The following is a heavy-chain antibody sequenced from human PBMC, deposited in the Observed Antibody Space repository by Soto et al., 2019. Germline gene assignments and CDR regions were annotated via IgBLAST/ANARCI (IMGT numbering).Heavy chain of an antibody. CDR1: GYTFTNYG. CDR2: ISAYNGDI. Sequence: QVKLVQSGAEVKKPGASVKVSCKTSGYTFTNYGLHWVRQAPGQGLEWMGWISAYNGDINYAQQLQGRVTMTTDTSTSTVYMELRSLRSDDTAVYYCARGASLVGDADYWGQGALVTVSS. CDR3: ARGASLVGDADY. D-gene: IGHD1-26*01. J-gene: IGHJ4*02. V-gene: IGHV1-18*01.